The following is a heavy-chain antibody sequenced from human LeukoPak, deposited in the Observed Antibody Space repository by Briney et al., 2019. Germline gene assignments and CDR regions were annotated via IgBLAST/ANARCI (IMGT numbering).Heavy chain of an antibody. V-gene: IGHV3-11*01. Sequence: GGSLRLSCAASGFTFSDYYMSWIRQAPGKGLEWVSYISSSGSTIYYADSVKGRFTISRDNAKNSLYLQMNSLRAEDTAVYYCARGTYSSGWYGTQIYFDYWGQGTLVTVSS. CDR2: ISSSGSTI. D-gene: IGHD6-19*01. CDR3: ARGTYSSGWYGTQIYFDY. J-gene: IGHJ4*02. CDR1: GFTFSDYY.